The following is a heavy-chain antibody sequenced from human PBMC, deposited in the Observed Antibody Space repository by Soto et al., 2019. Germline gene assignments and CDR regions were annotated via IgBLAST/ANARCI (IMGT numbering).Heavy chain of an antibody. CDR1: GFTFSSYD. CDR2: IGTAGDT. J-gene: IGHJ3*02. V-gene: IGHV3-13*01. Sequence: EVQLVESGGGLVQPGGSLRLSCAASGFTFSSYDMHWVRQATGKGLEWVSAIGTAGDTYYPGSVKGRFTISRENAKNSLYLQMNSLRAGDTAVYYCARGSGADAFDIWGQGTMFTVSS. D-gene: IGHD1-1*01. CDR3: ARGSGADAFDI.